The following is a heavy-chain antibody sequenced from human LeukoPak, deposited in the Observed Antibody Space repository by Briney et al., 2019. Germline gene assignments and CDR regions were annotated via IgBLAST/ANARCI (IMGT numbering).Heavy chain of an antibody. CDR1: GGSISSYF. Sequence: SETLSLTCSVSGGSISSYFWIWIRQPPGKGLEWIGYISLTGTPKYNPSLKNRVTISADTSKSQFSLRLTSVTAADTAVYYCAREWSAFDTWGQGTMVTVSS. D-gene: IGHD2-8*01. CDR2: ISLTGTP. J-gene: IGHJ3*02. V-gene: IGHV4-4*08. CDR3: AREWSAFDT.